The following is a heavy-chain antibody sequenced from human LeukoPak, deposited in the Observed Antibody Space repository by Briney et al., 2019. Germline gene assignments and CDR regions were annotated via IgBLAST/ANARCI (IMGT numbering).Heavy chain of an antibody. V-gene: IGHV4-59*12. CDR3: ARERGYDSNFLDV. D-gene: IGHD3-22*01. J-gene: IGHJ6*02. Sequence: SETLSLTCTVSGGSISSYYWSWIRQPPGKGLEWIGYIYYSGSTNYNPSLKSRVTISEDTSKNQFSLKLSSVTAADTAVYYCARERGYDSNFLDVWGQGTTVTVSS. CDR1: GGSISSYY. CDR2: IYYSGST.